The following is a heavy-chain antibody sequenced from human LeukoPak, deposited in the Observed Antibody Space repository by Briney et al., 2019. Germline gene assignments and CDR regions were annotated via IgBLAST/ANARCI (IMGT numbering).Heavy chain of an antibody. V-gene: IGHV3-21*01. CDR1: GFTFSSYS. J-gene: IGHJ4*02. D-gene: IGHD6-19*01. Sequence: GGSLRLSCAASGFTFSSYSMNWVRQAPGKGLEWVSSISSSSSYIYYADSVKGRFTISRDNAKNSPYLQMNSLRAEDTAVYYCARSYSSGYDSFDYWGQGTLVTVSS. CDR2: ISSSSSYI. CDR3: ARSYSSGYDSFDY.